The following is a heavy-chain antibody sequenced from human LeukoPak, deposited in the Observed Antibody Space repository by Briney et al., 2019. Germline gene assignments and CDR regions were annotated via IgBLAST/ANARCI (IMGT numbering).Heavy chain of an antibody. CDR3: AREARFLDI. V-gene: IGHV4-61*02. J-gene: IGHJ3*02. Sequence: LEWIGRIYTSGSTNYNPSLKSRVTISVDTSKNQFSLKLSSVTAADTAVYYCAREARFLDIWGQGTMVTVSS. CDR2: IYTSGST. D-gene: IGHD2-21*01.